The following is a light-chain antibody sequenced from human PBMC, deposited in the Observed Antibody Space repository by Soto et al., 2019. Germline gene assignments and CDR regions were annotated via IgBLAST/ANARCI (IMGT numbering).Light chain of an antibody. V-gene: IGLV8-61*01. CDR2: STN. CDR3: VLYMGSGVWV. CDR1: SGSVSTSYY. J-gene: IGLJ3*02. Sequence: QTVVTQEPSFSVSPGRTVTLTCGLSSGSVSTSYYPSWYQQTPGQAPRTLIYSTNTRSSGVPDRFSGSILGNKAALTITGAQADDESDYHCVLYMGSGVWVFGGRTKLTVL.